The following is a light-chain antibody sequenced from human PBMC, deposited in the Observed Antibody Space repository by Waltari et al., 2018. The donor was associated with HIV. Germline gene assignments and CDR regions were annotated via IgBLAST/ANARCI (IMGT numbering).Light chain of an antibody. J-gene: IGLJ3*02. CDR3: QVWDSSSDDWV. Sequence: SYVLTQPPSVSVAPGQTASMTCGGNNMGGKNVHWYQQKPGQAPVLLVYDNSDRPSGIPERISGSKYGNTAALTSSRVEAGDEADYYCQVWDSSSDDWVFGGGTKLTVL. V-gene: IGLV3-21*02. CDR2: DNS. CDR1: NMGGKN.